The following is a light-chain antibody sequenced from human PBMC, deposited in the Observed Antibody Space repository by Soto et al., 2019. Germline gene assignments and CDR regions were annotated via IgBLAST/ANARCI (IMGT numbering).Light chain of an antibody. J-gene: IGKJ4*01. Sequence: EIVLTQSPATLSLSPGERATLFCRASQSVKTYLAWYQQRPGQAPRLLISDASNRASGSPARFSGSGSGTDFSLTISSLEPEDFAVYYCQQYCSSPPLSFGGGTKVDIK. V-gene: IGKV3-11*01. CDR2: DAS. CDR1: QSVKTY. CDR3: QQYCSSPPLS.